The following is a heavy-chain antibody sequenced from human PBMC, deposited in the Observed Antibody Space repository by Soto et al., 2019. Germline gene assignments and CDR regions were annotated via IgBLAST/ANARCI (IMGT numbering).Heavy chain of an antibody. CDR2: INHSGST. J-gene: IGHJ4*02. Sequence: SETLSLTCAVYGGSFSGYYWSWIRQPPGKGLEWIGEINHSGSTNYNPSLKSRVTISVDTSKNQFSLKLSSVTAADTAVYYCASPSPSAVASRGYDYWGQGTLVTVSS. D-gene: IGHD5-12*01. V-gene: IGHV4-34*01. CDR3: ASPSPSAVASRGYDY. CDR1: GGSFSGYY.